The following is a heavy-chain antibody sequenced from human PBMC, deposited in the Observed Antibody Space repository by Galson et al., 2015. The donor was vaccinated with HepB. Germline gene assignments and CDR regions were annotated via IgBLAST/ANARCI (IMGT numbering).Heavy chain of an antibody. CDR1: GYTFTSYA. J-gene: IGHJ4*02. Sequence: SVKVSCKASGYTFTSYAMHWVRQAPGQRLEWMGWINAGNGNTKYSQKFQGRVTITRDTSASTAYMELSSLRSEDTAVYYCARVLRYFDWLLGYWGQGTLVTASS. CDR3: ARVLRYFDWLLGY. V-gene: IGHV1-3*01. D-gene: IGHD3-9*01. CDR2: INAGNGNT.